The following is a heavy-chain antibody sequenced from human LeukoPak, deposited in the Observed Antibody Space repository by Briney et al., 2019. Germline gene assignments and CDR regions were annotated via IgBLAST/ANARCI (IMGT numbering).Heavy chain of an antibody. V-gene: IGHV3-23*01. J-gene: IGHJ4*02. CDR2: ISGSGGST. CDR1: GFTFSSYA. D-gene: IGHD3-10*01. CDR3: AKILSYYGSGSYYIEIPYFDY. Sequence: GGSLRLSCAASGFTFSSYAMSWVRQAPGKGLEWVSAISGSGGSTYYADSVKGRFTISRGNSKNTLYLQMNSLRAEDTAVYYCAKILSYYGSGSYYIEIPYFDYWGQGTLVTVSS.